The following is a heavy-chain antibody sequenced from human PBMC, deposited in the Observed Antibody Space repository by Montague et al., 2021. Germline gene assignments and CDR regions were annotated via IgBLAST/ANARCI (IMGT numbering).Heavy chain of an antibody. V-gene: IGHV4-59*08. Sequence: SETLSLTCTVTGGSISEFYWSWIRQSPEKGLEWIGYIYDSGTTNYNPSLKSRVTISADTSMNQFSLNLRSVTAADTAVYLCARHLGIRAPFDYWGQGTLVTVSS. D-gene: IGHD7-27*01. CDR1: GGSISEFY. CDR2: IYDSGTT. CDR3: ARHLGIRAPFDY. J-gene: IGHJ4*02.